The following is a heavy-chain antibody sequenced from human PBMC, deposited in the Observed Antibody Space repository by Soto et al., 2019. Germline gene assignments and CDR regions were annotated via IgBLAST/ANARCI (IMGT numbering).Heavy chain of an antibody. CDR1: GFSFSTSGVG. CDR3: VSGSFPTWFDP. CDR2: IYWNDDK. V-gene: IGHV2-5*01. J-gene: IGHJ5*02. Sequence: QITLKESGPTLVKPTQTLTLTCTFSGFSFSTSGVGVGWIRQPPGKALEWLALIYWNDDKRYSPSLKSRLTITKDTSKSQVVLTMTNMDPVDTATYYCVSGSFPTWFDPWGQGTLVTVSS. D-gene: IGHD3-10*01.